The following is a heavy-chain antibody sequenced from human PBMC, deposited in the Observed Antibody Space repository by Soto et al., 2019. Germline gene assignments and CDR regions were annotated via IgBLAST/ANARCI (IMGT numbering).Heavy chain of an antibody. Sequence: QVQLVQSGAEVKKPGSSVKVSCKASGGTFSSYAISWVRQAPGQGLEWMGGIIPMFGTTKYAQKFQGRLTITADESTSTAYMELSSLGSGDTAVYYCARGVVVVAASQLGWFDPWGQGTLVTVSS. CDR3: ARGVVVVAASQLGWFDP. CDR2: IIPMFGTT. CDR1: GGTFSSYA. J-gene: IGHJ5*02. D-gene: IGHD2-15*01. V-gene: IGHV1-69*01.